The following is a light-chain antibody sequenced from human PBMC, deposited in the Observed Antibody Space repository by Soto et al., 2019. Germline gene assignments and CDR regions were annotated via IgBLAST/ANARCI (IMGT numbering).Light chain of an antibody. Sequence: DIQMTQSPSTLSASVGDGVTITCRASQSIGSWLAWYQQKPGKAPKLLSYKATNLQSGVPSRFSGSGSGTDCSLTISSLQPVDSATYYCQQYNEFQYTFGQGTKLEI. CDR2: KAT. V-gene: IGKV1-5*03. CDR1: QSIGSW. CDR3: QQYNEFQYT. J-gene: IGKJ2*01.